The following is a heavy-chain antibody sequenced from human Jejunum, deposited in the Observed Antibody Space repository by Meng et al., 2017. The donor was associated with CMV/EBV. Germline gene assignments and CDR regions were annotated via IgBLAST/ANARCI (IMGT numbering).Heavy chain of an antibody. D-gene: IGHD7-27*01. Sequence: QSHLLQSGAEGKKPGASVKISCKSSGYTFTDHNIGWVRQAPGQGLEWVGWISLGNGQTVYGHKVQGRVTVATDTSTSTAYMELRSLRSDDTAMYYCARDVWGFDYWGQGTLVTVSS. V-gene: IGHV1-18*04. CDR2: ISLGNGQT. J-gene: IGHJ4*02. CDR1: GYTFTDHN. CDR3: ARDVWGFDY.